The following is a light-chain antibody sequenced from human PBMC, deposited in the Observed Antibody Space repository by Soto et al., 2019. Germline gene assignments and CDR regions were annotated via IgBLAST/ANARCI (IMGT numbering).Light chain of an antibody. Sequence: QSALTQPASVSGSPGQSITISCTGTSSDIGYYNLVSWYQHHPGRAPKLLISEVTERPSGVSHRFSASKSGNTASLTISGLQAEDEADYYCLSYAGGSTSVFGTGTKVTVL. CDR1: SSDIGYYNL. CDR2: EVT. V-gene: IGLV2-23*02. J-gene: IGLJ1*01. CDR3: LSYAGGSTSV.